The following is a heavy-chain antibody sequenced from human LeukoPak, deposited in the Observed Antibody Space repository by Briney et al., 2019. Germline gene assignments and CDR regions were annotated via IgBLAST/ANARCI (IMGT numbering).Heavy chain of an antibody. CDR3: SRYCITGNRQTSDSYYGMNV. J-gene: IGHJ6*02. CDR1: GFTFISYA. D-gene: IGHD2-8*01. Sequence: GGSLRLSCAASGFTFISYAMSWVRQAPGKGLEWVSASSTSGDDTYYTDSVKGRFTISRDNSKSTLYLQMNSLRAEDTAIYYCSRYCITGNRQTSDSYYGMNVWGQGTTVTVSS. CDR2: SSTSGDDT. V-gene: IGHV3-23*01.